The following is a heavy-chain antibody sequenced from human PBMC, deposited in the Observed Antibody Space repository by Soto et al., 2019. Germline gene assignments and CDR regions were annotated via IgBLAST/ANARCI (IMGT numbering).Heavy chain of an antibody. V-gene: IGHV4-39*01. CDR1: GRTIRNSSYY. Sequence: SETLSPTYNVSGRTIRNSSYYRCWNRQPPGKGLEWIWSIYYSWSTYYNPSLKSLVTLSVDTSKNLFSLKLSSVTAADTAVYYCARHERSGYSSGWYIDYWGQG. J-gene: IGHJ4*02. D-gene: IGHD6-19*01. CDR3: ARHERSGYSSGWYIDY. CDR2: IYYSWST.